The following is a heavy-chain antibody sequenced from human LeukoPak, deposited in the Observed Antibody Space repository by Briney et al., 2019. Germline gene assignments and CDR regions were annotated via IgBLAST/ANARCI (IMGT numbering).Heavy chain of an antibody. J-gene: IGHJ4*02. Sequence: PSETLSLTCTVSGGSISSYYWSWIRQPPGKGLEWIGYIYYSGSTNYNPSLKSRVTISVDTSKNQFSLRLSSVTAADTAVYYCASLDIVATAGLDYWGQGTLVTVSS. D-gene: IGHD5-12*01. CDR1: GGSISSYY. V-gene: IGHV4-59*01. CDR3: ASLDIVATAGLDY. CDR2: IYYSGST.